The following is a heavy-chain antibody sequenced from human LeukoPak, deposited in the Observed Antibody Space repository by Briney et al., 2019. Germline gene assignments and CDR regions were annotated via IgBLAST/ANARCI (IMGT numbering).Heavy chain of an antibody. CDR1: GFTFSSFE. CDR2: ITSSASTI. CDR3: ARKVSSGSRYFDY. V-gene: IGHV3-48*03. J-gene: IGHJ4*02. Sequence: VGSLRLSCAASGFTFSSFEMNWVPQAPGKGLEWVSYITSSASTIYYAESVKGRFTISRDNAKHSLFLQMTSLGAEDTAVYYCARKVSSGSRYFDYWGQGALVTVSS. D-gene: IGHD1-26*01.